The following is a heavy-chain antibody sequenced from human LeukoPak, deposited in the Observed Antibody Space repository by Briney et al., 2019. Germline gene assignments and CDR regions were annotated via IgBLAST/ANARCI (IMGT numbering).Heavy chain of an antibody. CDR3: ARGEDCSSTSCYNMDDAFDI. CDR1: GFTFSSYS. V-gene: IGHV3-21*01. CDR2: ISSSSSYI. J-gene: IGHJ3*02. D-gene: IGHD2-2*02. Sequence: GGSLRLSCAASGFTFSSYSMNWVRQAPGKGLEWVSSISSSSSYIYYADSVKGRFTISRDNAKNSLYLQMNSLRAEDTAVYYCARGEDCSSTSCYNMDDAFDIWGQGTMVTVSS.